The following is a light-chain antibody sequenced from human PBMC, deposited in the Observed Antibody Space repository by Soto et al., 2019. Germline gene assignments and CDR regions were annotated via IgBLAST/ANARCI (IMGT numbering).Light chain of an antibody. Sequence: DIQMTQSPSSVAASVGDRVTITCRASQGIINWLAWYQQKPGKAPNLLIFAASSLQSGVPSSFSRSGAAPEFTPTIRALQREDSSTSNCQRANRFPRTFSQGTKRDIK. CDR2: AAS. CDR1: QGIINW. CDR3: QRANRFPRT. V-gene: IGKV1-12*01. J-gene: IGKJ2*02.